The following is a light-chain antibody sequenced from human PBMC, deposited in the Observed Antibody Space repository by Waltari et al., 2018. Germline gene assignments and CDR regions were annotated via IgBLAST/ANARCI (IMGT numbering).Light chain of an antibody. CDR1: QSVLYRPFNQNY. Sequence: DIVLSQSPVSLPVSLGGRAIMNCKSSQSVLYRPFNQNYLAWYQLREGQPPKLIISSASVRAAGVPDRLTGSASGTNFTLTISNLQAEDVAVYYCQQYYSTPLTFGGGTKVGI. CDR3: QQYYSTPLT. V-gene: IGKV4-1*01. J-gene: IGKJ4*01. CDR2: SAS.